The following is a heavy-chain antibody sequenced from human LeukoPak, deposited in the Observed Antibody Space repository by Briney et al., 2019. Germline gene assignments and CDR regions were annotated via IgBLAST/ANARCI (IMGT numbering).Heavy chain of an antibody. J-gene: IGHJ6*04. Sequence: SETLSLTCTVSGGSISSYYWSWIRQPAGKGLEWIGRIYTSGSTNYNPSLKSPVTMSVDTSKNQFSLKLSSVTAADTAVYYCAGAYYYGSGSWKVDVWGKGTTVTISS. CDR1: GGSISSYY. D-gene: IGHD3-10*01. CDR2: IYTSGST. V-gene: IGHV4-4*07. CDR3: AGAYYYGSGSWKVDV.